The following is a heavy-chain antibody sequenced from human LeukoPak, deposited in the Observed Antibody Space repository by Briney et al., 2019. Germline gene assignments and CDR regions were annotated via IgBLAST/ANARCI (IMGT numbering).Heavy chain of an antibody. D-gene: IGHD3-22*01. CDR1: EFTFSNAW. CDR2: IKSITDGGTT. Sequence: PGGSLRLSCAATEFTFSNAWMSWFRQAPGKGLEWVGRIKSITDGGTTDYAAPVKGRFTISRDDSKNTLYLQMNSLKTEDTAVYYCTHSRMTYYYDSSGYYERDYFDYWGQGTLVTVSS. J-gene: IGHJ4*02. V-gene: IGHV3-15*01. CDR3: THSRMTYYYDSSGYYERDYFDY.